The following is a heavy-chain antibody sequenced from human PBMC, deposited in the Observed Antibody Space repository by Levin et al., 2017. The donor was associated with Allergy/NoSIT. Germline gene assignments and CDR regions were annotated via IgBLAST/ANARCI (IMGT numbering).Heavy chain of an antibody. J-gene: IGHJ4*02. Sequence: PGESLKISCAASGFTFTNHDMHWVRQAPGKGLEWVAVISKEGIKTYYADSVKGRFTISRDTSKSMLFLEMNSLRAEDTAIYYCVRGVGQYGGSCYLCADYFDSWGQGTLVTVSS. V-gene: IGHV3-30*04. CDR2: ISKEGIKT. D-gene: IGHD2-15*01. CDR3: VRGVGQYGGSCYLCADYFDS. CDR1: GFTFTNHD.